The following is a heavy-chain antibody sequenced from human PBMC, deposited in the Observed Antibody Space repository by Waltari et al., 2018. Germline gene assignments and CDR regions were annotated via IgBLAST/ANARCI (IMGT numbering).Heavy chain of an antibody. CDR1: GFSLSTTRMG. J-gene: IGHJ4*02. D-gene: IGHD3-22*01. V-gene: IGHV2-5*02. CDR3: AHEDYYDSTGYSYTFDY. Sequence: QITLKESGPTLVQPRQTLTLTCTFSGFSLSTTRMGVGWIRQPPGKALEWLALIYWDDDKRYSPSLKSRLTITKDTSKNQVVLTMTNMDPVDTATYYYAHEDYYDSTGYSYTFDYWGQGTLVTVSS. CDR2: IYWDDDK.